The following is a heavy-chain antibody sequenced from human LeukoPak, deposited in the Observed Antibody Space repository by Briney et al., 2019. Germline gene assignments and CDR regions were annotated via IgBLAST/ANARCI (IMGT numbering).Heavy chain of an antibody. J-gene: IGHJ4*02. CDR2: VIGSGDST. V-gene: IGHV3-23*01. D-gene: IGHD1-26*01. CDR1: GFTFASYA. Sequence: PGGSLRLSCAASGFTFASYAMSWVRQAPGKGLECVSTVIGSGDSTNYADSVKGRFTISRDNSKNTLYLQMNSLRAEDTAVYYCAKFSGSYRDYFDYWGQGTLVTVSS. CDR3: AKFSGSYRDYFDY.